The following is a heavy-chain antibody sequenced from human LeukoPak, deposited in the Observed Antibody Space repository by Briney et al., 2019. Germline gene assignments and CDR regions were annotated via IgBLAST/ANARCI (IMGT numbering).Heavy chain of an antibody. CDR1: GGSISSSSYY. Sequence: SETLSLTCTVSGGSISSSSYYWGWIRQPPGKGLEWIGSIYYSGSTYYNPSLKSRVTISVDTSKNQFSLKLSSVTAADTAVYYCARALGYCTNGVCYKVALFDYWGQGTLVTVSS. CDR2: IYYSGST. CDR3: ARALGYCTNGVCYKVALFDY. V-gene: IGHV4-39*07. J-gene: IGHJ4*02. D-gene: IGHD2-8*01.